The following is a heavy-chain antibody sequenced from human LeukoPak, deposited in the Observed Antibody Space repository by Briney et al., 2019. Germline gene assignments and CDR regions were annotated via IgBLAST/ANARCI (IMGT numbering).Heavy chain of an antibody. CDR1: GGSFSGYY. Sequence: ASETLSLTCAVYGGSFSGYYWSWIRQPPGKGLEWIGYIYYSGSTYYNPSLKSRVTISVDTSKNQFSLKLSSVTAADTAVYYCARVGYYDSSGYPAAAFDIWGQGTMVTVSS. CDR2: IYYSGST. D-gene: IGHD3-22*01. V-gene: IGHV4-34*09. J-gene: IGHJ3*02. CDR3: ARVGYYDSSGYPAAAFDI.